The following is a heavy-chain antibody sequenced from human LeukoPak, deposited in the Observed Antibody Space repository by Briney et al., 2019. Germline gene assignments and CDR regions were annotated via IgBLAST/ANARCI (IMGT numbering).Heavy chain of an antibody. D-gene: IGHD1-26*01. CDR3: ASLGRDSGSYPFDY. Sequence: SETLSLTCTVSGGSISSSSYYWGWIRQPPGKGLEWIGSIYYSGSTYYNPSLKSRVTISVDTSKNKFSLKLSSVTAADTAVYYCASLGRDSGSYPFDYWGQGTLVTVSS. CDR2: IYYSGST. V-gene: IGHV4-39*07. CDR1: GGSISSSSYY. J-gene: IGHJ4*02.